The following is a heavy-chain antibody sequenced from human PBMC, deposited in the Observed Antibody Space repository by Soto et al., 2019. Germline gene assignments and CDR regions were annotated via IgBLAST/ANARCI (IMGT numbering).Heavy chain of an antibody. V-gene: IGHV4-34*01. CDR1: GGSFSGYY. J-gene: IGHJ5*02. D-gene: IGHD2-2*01. CDR2: INHSGST. Sequence: SETLSLTCAVYGGSFSGYYWSWIRQPPGKGLEWIGEINHSGSTNYNPSLQSRVAISVDTSKNQFSLKLSSVTAADTAVYYCAVVVPASNWFDPWGQGTLVTVSS. CDR3: AVVVPASNWFDP.